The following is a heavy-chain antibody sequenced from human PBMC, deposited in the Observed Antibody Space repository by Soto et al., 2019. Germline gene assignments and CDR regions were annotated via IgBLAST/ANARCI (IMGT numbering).Heavy chain of an antibody. CDR1: GFSLSTSGVG. CDR3: AHSLIPNWGARGAFDY. D-gene: IGHD7-27*01. CDR2: MYWDDDK. V-gene: IGHV2-5*02. J-gene: IGHJ4*02. Sequence: QITLKESGPTLVKPTQTLTLTCTFSGFSLSTSGVGVGWIRQPPGKALKWLALMYWDDDKRYSPSLKSRLTITKDTSKNQLVLTMTNMDPVDTATYYCAHSLIPNWGARGAFDYWGQGTLVTVSS.